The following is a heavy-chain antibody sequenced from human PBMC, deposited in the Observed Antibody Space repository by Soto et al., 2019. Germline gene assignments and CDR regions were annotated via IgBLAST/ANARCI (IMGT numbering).Heavy chain of an antibody. Sequence: QITLKESGPTLVKPTQTLTLTCTFSGFSLSTSGVGVGWIRQPPGKALEWLALIYWDSDKRYSPSLKSMLTITNDTSQNQVVRTLTKMDPVDTATYYCAHRPYGDYGVGYFDYWGQGTLVTVSS. CDR1: GFSLSTSGVG. CDR2: IYWDSDK. J-gene: IGHJ4*02. CDR3: AHRPYGDYGVGYFDY. V-gene: IGHV2-5*02. D-gene: IGHD4-17*01.